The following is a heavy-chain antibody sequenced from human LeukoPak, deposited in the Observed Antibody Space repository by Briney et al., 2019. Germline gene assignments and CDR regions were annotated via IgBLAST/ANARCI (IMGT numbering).Heavy chain of an antibody. CDR1: GFTFSSYG. J-gene: IGHJ4*02. CDR2: IWYDGSNK. Sequence: GGSLRLSCAASGFTFSSYGMHWVRQAPGKGLEWVAVIWYDGSNKYYADSVKGRFTISRDNSKNTLYLQMNSLRAEDTAVYYCARDQEADMAXXXDYWGQGTLVTVSS. V-gene: IGHV3-33*01. CDR3: ARDQEADMAXXXDY. D-gene: IGHD5-12*01.